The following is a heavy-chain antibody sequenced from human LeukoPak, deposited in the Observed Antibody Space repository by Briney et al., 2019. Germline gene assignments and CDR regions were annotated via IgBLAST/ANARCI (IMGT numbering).Heavy chain of an antibody. V-gene: IGHV4-59*12. J-gene: IGHJ4*02. CDR2: IYYSGST. CDR3: ARDEVGYCRRTSCSPFDY. CDR1: GGSISSYY. Sequence: SETLSLTCTVSGGSISSYYWSWIRQPPGKGLEWIGYIYYSGSTNYNPSLKSRVTMSVDTSKNQFSLKLASVTAADTAVYYCARDEVGYCRRTSCSPFDYWGQGTLVTVSS. D-gene: IGHD2-2*01.